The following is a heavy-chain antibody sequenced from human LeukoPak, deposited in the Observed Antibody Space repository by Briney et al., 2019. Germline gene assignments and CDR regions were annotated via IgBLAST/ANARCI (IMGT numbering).Heavy chain of an antibody. D-gene: IGHD5-18*01. J-gene: IGHJ3*01. Sequence: PSETLSLTCTVSGGSISSYYWSWIRQPPGKRLEWIGYIYYSGSTNYNPSLKSRVTISVDTSKNHFSLKLSSVTAADTAVYYCAGGLGGSYGAWYAFDFWGQGTMVTVSS. CDR2: IYYSGST. CDR3: AGGLGGSYGAWYAFDF. CDR1: GGSISSYY. V-gene: IGHV4-59*08.